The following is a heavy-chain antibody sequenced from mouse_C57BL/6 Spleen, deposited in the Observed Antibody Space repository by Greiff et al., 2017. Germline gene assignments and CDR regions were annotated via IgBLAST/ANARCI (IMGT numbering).Heavy chain of an antibody. CDR1: GYTFTSYW. Sequence: QVQLQQPGAELVKPGASVKLSCKASGYTFTSYWMQWVKQRPGQGLEWIGEIDPSDSYTNYNQKFKGKATLTVDTSSSTAYMQLSSRTSEDSAVYYCARSGSSNGYFDVWGTGTTVTVSS. V-gene: IGHV1-50*01. J-gene: IGHJ1*03. D-gene: IGHD1-1*01. CDR3: ARSGSSNGYFDV. CDR2: IDPSDSYT.